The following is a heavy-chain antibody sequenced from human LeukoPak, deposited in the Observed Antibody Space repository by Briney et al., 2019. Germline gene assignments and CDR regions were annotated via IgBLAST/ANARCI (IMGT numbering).Heavy chain of an antibody. CDR3: ARDRHGYFDY. CDR2: ISHNGETK. CDR1: GFTFSDHY. V-gene: IGHV3-11*01. Sequence: PGGSLRLSCAASGFTFSDHYMIWLRQAPGKGLEAVSYISHNGETKYYADSVKGRLSISRDNAKNSLYLQMHSLRAEDTAVYYCARDRHGYFDYWGQGTLVTVSS. D-gene: IGHD6-13*01. J-gene: IGHJ4*02.